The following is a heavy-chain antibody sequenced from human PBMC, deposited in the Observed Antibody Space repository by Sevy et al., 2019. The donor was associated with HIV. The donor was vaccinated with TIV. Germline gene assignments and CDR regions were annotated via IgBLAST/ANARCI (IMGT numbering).Heavy chain of an antibody. J-gene: IGHJ4*02. CDR3: AREMYDSSGYSEVYYFDY. Sequence: ASVKVSCKASGGTFSSYAISWVRQAPGQGLEWMGGIIPIFGTANYAQKFQGRVTITADESTSTAYMELGSLRSEDTAVYYCAREMYDSSGYSEVYYFDYWGQGTLVTVSS. V-gene: IGHV1-69*13. D-gene: IGHD3-22*01. CDR2: IIPIFGTA. CDR1: GGTFSSYA.